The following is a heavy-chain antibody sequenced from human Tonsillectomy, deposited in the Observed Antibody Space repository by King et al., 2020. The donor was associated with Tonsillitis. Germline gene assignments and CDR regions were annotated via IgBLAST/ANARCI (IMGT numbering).Heavy chain of an antibody. V-gene: IGHV3-30*02. J-gene: IGHJ4*02. CDR3: AANRFGEIYFDY. CDR1: GFTFSSYG. Sequence: VQLVESGGGVVQPGGSLRLSCAASGFTFSSYGMHWVRQAPGKGLEWVAFIRYDGSNKYYADSVKGRFTISRDNSKNTLYLQMNSLRAEDTAVYYCAANRFGEIYFDYWGQGTLVTVSS. CDR2: IRYDGSNK. D-gene: IGHD3-10*01.